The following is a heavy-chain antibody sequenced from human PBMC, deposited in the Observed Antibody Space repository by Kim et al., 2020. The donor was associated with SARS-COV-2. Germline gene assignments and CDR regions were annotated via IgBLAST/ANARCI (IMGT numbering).Heavy chain of an antibody. Sequence: LSLTCAASGFIFNDYAMSWVRQAPGKGLEWVSTISGSGDSTYYADSVKGRFTISRDSSRNTLYLQMNSLRAEDTAVYYCAKDRSGSGCYYPDYWGQGTLVSVSS. J-gene: IGHJ4*02. D-gene: IGHD3-10*01. CDR1: GFIFNDYA. CDR2: ISGSGDST. CDR3: AKDRSGSGCYYPDY. V-gene: IGHV3-23*01.